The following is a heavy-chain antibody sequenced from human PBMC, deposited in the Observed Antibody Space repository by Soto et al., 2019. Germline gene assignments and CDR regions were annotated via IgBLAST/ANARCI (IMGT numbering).Heavy chain of an antibody. CDR3: ARELPQRQGRNMDV. D-gene: IGHD1-1*01. J-gene: IGHJ6*02. Sequence: TLSLTCTVTGGSMTSGDQYWTWIRHRPGEGLEWFGYINHRGSSYYNPSLKSRVSMSVDTSKNQFSLNLSSVTAADTAVYYCARELPQRQGRNMDVWGQGTTVTVSS. CDR2: INHRGSS. CDR1: GGSMTSGDQY. V-gene: IGHV4-31*03.